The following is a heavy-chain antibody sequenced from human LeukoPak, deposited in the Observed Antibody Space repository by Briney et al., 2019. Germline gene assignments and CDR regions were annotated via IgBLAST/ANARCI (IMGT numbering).Heavy chain of an antibody. CDR2: ISSSGSNM. J-gene: IGHJ4*02. CDR3: ARDGSGGSYFDY. D-gene: IGHD2-15*01. Sequence: GGSLRLSCAASGFTFSSYEMNWVRQAPGKRLEWVSYISSSGSNMHYADSVKGRFTISRDNAKNSLYLQMNGLRAEDTAVYYCARDGSGGSYFDYWGQGTLVTVSS. CDR1: GFTFSSYE. V-gene: IGHV3-48*03.